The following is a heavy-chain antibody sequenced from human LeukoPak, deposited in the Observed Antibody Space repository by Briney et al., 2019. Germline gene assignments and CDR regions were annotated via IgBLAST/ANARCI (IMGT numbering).Heavy chain of an antibody. CDR2: IIPIFGTA. Sequence: SVKVSCKASGGTFSSYAISWVRQAPGQGLEWMGGIIPIFGTANYAQKFQGRVTITADESTSTAYMELSSLRSEDTAVYYCAREARYYDFWSGYSPFDYWGQGTLVTVSS. CDR1: GGTFSSYA. D-gene: IGHD3-3*01. V-gene: IGHV1-69*01. CDR3: AREARYYDFWSGYSPFDY. J-gene: IGHJ4*02.